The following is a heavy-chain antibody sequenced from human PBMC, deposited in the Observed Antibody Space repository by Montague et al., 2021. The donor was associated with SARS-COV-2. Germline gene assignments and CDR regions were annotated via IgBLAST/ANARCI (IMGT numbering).Heavy chain of an antibody. J-gene: IGHJ4*02. Sequence: SETLSLTCAVDGGSFTGYSCNWIRLPPGKGLDLIGEVNHSGGTNYNPSLRGRVTISIDMSKNQFPLNLESVAAADTAVSYCARPVSSSWHRFEYWGQGTLVTVSS. D-gene: IGHD2-15*01. CDR1: GGSFTGYS. CDR2: VNHSGGT. V-gene: IGHV4-34*01. CDR3: ARPVSSSWHRFEY.